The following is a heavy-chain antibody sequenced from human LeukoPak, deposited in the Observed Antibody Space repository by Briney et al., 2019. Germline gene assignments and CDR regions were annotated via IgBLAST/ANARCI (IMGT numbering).Heavy chain of an antibody. CDR2: IFYRESFSYGGTT. Sequence: SETLSLTCTVSGVSISGYYWIWIRQSPWRGLEYIGSIFYRESFSYGGTTFYNPSLQSRVTISVDTSKNAFSLRLTSVTAADTAVYFCARQISGDKDYWGQGTLVTVSS. V-gene: IGHV4-59*08. D-gene: IGHD3-10*01. CDR1: GVSISGYY. CDR3: ARQISGDKDY. J-gene: IGHJ4*02.